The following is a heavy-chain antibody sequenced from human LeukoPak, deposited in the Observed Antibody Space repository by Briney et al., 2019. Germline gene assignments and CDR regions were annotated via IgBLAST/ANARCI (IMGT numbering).Heavy chain of an antibody. V-gene: IGHV4-34*01. CDR2: INHSRST. CDR1: GGSFSGYY. CDR3: ARDHEVSSSSFDY. Sequence: SETLSLTCAVYGGSFSGYYWSWIRQPPGKGLEWIGEINHSRSTNYNPSLKSRVTISVDTSKNQFSLKLTSVTAADTAVYYCARDHEVSSSSFDYWGQGTLVTVSS. J-gene: IGHJ4*02. D-gene: IGHD6-6*01.